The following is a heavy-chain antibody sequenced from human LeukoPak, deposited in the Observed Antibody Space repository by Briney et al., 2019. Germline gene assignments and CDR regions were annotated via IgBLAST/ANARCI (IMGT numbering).Heavy chain of an antibody. CDR3: AKDRHDYGDYPADY. V-gene: IGHV3-30*18. Sequence: PGGSLRLSCAASGFTFSSYGMHWVRQAPGKGLEWVAVISYDGSNKYYADSVKGRFTISRDNSKNTLYLQMNSLRAEDTAVYYCAKDRHDYGDYPADYWGQGTLVTVSS. CDR1: GFTFSSYG. CDR2: ISYDGSNK. D-gene: IGHD4-17*01. J-gene: IGHJ4*02.